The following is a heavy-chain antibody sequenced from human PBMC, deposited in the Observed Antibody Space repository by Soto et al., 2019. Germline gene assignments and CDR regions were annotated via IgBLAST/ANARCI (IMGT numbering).Heavy chain of an antibody. Sequence: EVQLVASGGALVQPGGSLRLSCAASAFTFSNYYMGWVRQAPGKGLEWLANIKEDGTDKYYVDSVKGRFTIFRDNAESSLYLQMNSLRAEDTAVYYCATWIRGTVDYWGQGTLVTVSS. V-gene: IGHV3-7*01. CDR1: AFTFSNYY. CDR3: ATWIRGTVDY. J-gene: IGHJ4*02. D-gene: IGHD3-10*01. CDR2: IKEDGTDK.